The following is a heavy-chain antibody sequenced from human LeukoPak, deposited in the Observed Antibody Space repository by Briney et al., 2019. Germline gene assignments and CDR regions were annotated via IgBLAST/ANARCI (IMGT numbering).Heavy chain of an antibody. J-gene: IGHJ3*02. V-gene: IGHV4-59*01. Sequence: TSETLSLTCTVSGGSISSYYWSWIRQPPGKGLEWIGYIYYSGSTNYNPSLKSRVTISVDTSKNQFSLKLSSVTAADTAVYYCARRPEYQLGAFDIWGQGTMVTVSS. CDR3: ARRPEYQLGAFDI. CDR1: GGSISSYY. D-gene: IGHD2-2*01. CDR2: IYYSGST.